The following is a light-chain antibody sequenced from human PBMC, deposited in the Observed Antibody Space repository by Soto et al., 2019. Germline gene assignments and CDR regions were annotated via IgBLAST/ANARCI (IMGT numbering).Light chain of an antibody. V-gene: IGKV1-5*03. CDR2: KAS. Sequence: DIQMTQSPSTLSASVGDRVIITCRASQSLSGWLAWYQQKPGRAPKLLIYKASNLQSGVPSRFSGSGSGTEFTLTISSLQPDDFATYYCQQYNSYSTFGQGTKVEIK. CDR3: QQYNSYST. CDR1: QSLSGW. J-gene: IGKJ1*01.